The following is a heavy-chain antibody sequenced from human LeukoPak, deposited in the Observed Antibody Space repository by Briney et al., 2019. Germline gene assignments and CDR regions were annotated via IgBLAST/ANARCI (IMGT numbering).Heavy chain of an antibody. J-gene: IGHJ4*02. CDR3: AKLYRPGPYFDY. Sequence: SETLSLTCAVSGGSISSYYWSWIRQPAGKGLEWIGRIYTSGSTNYNPSLKSRVTISVDTSKNQFSLKLSSVTAADTAVYYCAKLYRPGPYFDYWGQGTLVTVSS. CDR2: IYTSGST. D-gene: IGHD2-8*01. V-gene: IGHV4-4*07. CDR1: GGSISSYY.